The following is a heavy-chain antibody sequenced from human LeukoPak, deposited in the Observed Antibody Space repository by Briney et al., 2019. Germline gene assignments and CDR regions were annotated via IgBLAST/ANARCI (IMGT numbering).Heavy chain of an antibody. D-gene: IGHD3-22*01. CDR2: IIPIFGTA. CDR3: AREYYDTSGRKHAFDI. Sequence: SVKVSCKASGGTFSNYAISWVRQPPGQGLEWRGGIIPIFGTANYAQKLQGRVTITTDESTSTAYMELSSLRSEDTAVYFCAREYYDTSGRKHAFDIWGQGTMVTVSS. J-gene: IGHJ3*02. CDR1: GGTFSNYA. V-gene: IGHV1-69*05.